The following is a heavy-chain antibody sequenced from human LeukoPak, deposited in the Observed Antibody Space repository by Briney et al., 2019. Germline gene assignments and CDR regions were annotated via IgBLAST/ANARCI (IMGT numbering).Heavy chain of an antibody. CDR1: GFTFSGYE. Sequence: GGSLRLSCAASGFTFSGYEMTWVRQAPGKGLEWISFIGSSETITHYADSVRGRFTISRDNAKNSLYLQMNSLRAEDTAVYYCARDRGNGGLIDYWGQGTLVTVSS. D-gene: IGHD4-23*01. J-gene: IGHJ4*02. CDR3: ARDRGNGGLIDY. CDR2: IGSSETIT. V-gene: IGHV3-48*03.